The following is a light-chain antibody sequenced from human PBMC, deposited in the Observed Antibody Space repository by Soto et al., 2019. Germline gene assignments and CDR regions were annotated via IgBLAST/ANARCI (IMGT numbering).Light chain of an antibody. CDR1: QTINRW. CDR3: QHWS. J-gene: IGKJ1*01. V-gene: IGKV1-5*03. Sequence: IKMNQSPSTLSASVGDRVTITCRASQTINRWLAWYQQKPGEVPKLLIYKASVLESGVPSRFSGSGSGTEFTLTISRLQPEDVATYYCQHWSFGQ. CDR2: KAS.